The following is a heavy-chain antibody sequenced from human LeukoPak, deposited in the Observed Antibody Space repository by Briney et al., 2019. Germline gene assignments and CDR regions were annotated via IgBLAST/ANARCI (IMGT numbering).Heavy chain of an antibody. J-gene: IGHJ3*02. Sequence: PGGSLRLSCAASGFTFSSYWMHWVRQAPGKGLVWVSRINSDGSSTSYADSVKGRLTISRDNAKNTLYLQMNSLRAEDTAVYYCARAPYRYYDFWSGPDDAFDIWGQGTMVTVSS. CDR2: INSDGSST. V-gene: IGHV3-74*01. D-gene: IGHD3-3*01. CDR1: GFTFSSYW. CDR3: ARAPYRYYDFWSGPDDAFDI.